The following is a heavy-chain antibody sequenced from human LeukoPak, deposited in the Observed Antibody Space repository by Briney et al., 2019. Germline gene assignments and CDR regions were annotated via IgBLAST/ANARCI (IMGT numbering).Heavy chain of an antibody. V-gene: IGHV1-18*01. CDR3: ATGVVRGVIINERVDY. CDR1: GYTFTSYG. CDR2: ISAYNGNT. Sequence: ASVKVSCKASGYTFTSYGISWVRQAPGQGLEWMGWISAYNGNTNYAQKLQGRVTMTEDTSTDTAYMELSSLRSEDTAVYYCATGVVRGVIINERVDYWGQGTLVTVSS. J-gene: IGHJ4*02. D-gene: IGHD3-10*01.